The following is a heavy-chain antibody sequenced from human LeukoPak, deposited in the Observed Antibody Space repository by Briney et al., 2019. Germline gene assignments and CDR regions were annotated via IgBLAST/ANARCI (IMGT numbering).Heavy chain of an antibody. CDR1: GGSISSYY. CDR2: IYYSGST. D-gene: IGHD5-18*01. CDR3: ARHRDTAIVTDY. Sequence: PSETLSLTCTVSGGSISSYYWSWIRHPPGKGLEWIGYIYYSGSTNYNPSLKSRVTISVDTSKNQFSLKLSSVTAADTAVYYCARHRDTAIVTDYWGQGTLVTVSS. J-gene: IGHJ4*02. V-gene: IGHV4-59*08.